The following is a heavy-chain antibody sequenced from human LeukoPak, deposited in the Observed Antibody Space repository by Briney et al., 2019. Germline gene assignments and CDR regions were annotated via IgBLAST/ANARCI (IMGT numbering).Heavy chain of an antibody. CDR2: IIPIFGTA. CDR1: GGTFSSYA. J-gene: IGHJ4*02. D-gene: IGHD4-11*01. V-gene: IGHV1-69*06. Sequence: GASVKVSCKASGGTFSSYAISWVRQAPGQGLEWMGGIIPIFGTANYAQKFQGRVTITADKSTSTAYMELSSLRSEDTAVYYCARDRGSNYAGGIDYFDYWGQGTLVTVSS. CDR3: ARDRGSNYAGGIDYFDY.